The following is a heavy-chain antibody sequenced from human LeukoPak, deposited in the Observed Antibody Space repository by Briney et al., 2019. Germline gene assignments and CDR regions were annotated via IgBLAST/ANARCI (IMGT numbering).Heavy chain of an antibody. J-gene: IGHJ4*02. D-gene: IGHD3-10*01. CDR3: FGWGSYSK. V-gene: IGHV3-7*01. Sequence: GGSLRLSCVASVFTFINSWMNWVRPALGKGLEWVANIKPEGSETHYVDTVKGRFTLSRDTARKSVCMQMKSLRAEGTAGYLCFGWGSYSKWDQGTLVTVSS. CDR1: VFTFINSW. CDR2: IKPEGSET.